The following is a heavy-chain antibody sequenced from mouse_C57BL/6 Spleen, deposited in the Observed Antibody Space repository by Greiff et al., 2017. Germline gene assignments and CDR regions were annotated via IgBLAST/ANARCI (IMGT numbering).Heavy chain of an antibody. V-gene: IGHV5-4*01. J-gene: IGHJ1*03. D-gene: IGHD1-1*01. CDR2: ISDGGSYT. CDR3: ARDKSSYWYFDV. CDR1: GFTFSSYA. Sequence: VQLKESGGGLVKPGGSLKLSCAASGFTFSSYAMSWVRQTPEKRLEWVATISDGGSYTYYPDNVKGRFTISRDNAKNNLYLQMSHLKSEDTAMYYCARDKSSYWYFDVWGTGTTVTVSS.